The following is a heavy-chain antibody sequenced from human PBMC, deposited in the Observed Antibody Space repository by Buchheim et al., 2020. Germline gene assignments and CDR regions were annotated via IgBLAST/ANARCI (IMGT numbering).Heavy chain of an antibody. CDR1: GGSVSSGSYY. CDR2: IYSSGST. D-gene: IGHD3-22*01. V-gene: IGHV4-61*01. Sequence: QVQLQESGPGLVKPSETLSLTCTVSGGSVSSGSYYWTWLRQPPGKGLEWIGYIYSSGSTSYNPSLKSRVTISLNASKNQFSLKLTSMTAADTAVYYCARRDYYYDRSGYNFWGQGTL. CDR3: ARRDYYYDRSGYNF. J-gene: IGHJ4*02.